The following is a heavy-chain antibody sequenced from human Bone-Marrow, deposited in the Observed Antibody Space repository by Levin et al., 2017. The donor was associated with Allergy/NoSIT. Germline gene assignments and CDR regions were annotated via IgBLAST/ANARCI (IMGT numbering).Heavy chain of an antibody. CDR3: ARGGGSQKGGLDV. Sequence: SCAASGFTFSGYPMHWVRQAPGKGLEWVSSIRSAGTYIHYADSVKGRFTISRDNANNSISLEMTSLRAEDTALYYCARGGGSQKGGLDVWGQGTTVTVSS. V-gene: IGHV3-21*01. CDR2: IRSAGTYI. CDR1: GFTFSGYP. D-gene: IGHD3-10*01. J-gene: IGHJ6*02.